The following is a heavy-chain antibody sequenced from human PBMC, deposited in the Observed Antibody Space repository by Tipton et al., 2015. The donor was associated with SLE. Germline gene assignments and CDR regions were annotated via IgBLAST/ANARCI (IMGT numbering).Heavy chain of an antibody. CDR2: IYYSGST. Sequence: TLSLTCTVSGGSISSGGYYWSWIRQHPGKGLEWIGYIYYSGSTYYNPSLKSRVTISVDTSKNQFSLKLTSVTAADTAVYYCAREGPMSRYYFDYWGQGTLVTVSS. CDR3: AREGPMSRYYFDY. CDR1: GGSISSGGYY. V-gene: IGHV4-30-4*08. D-gene: IGHD3-22*01. J-gene: IGHJ4*02.